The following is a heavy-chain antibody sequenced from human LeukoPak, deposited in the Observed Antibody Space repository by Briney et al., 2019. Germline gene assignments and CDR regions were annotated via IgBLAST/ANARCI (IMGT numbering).Heavy chain of an antibody. CDR1: GFTFSSYG. J-gene: IGHJ4*02. CDR3: ANRGDDSSGYYYEMGYYFDY. D-gene: IGHD3-22*01. CDR2: ISYDGSNK. V-gene: IGHV3-30*18. Sequence: QPGGSLRLSCAASGFTFSSYGMHWVRQAPGKGLEWVAVISYDGSNKYYADSVKGRFTISRDNSKNTLYLQMNSLRAEDTAVYYCANRGDDSSGYYYEMGYYFDYWGQGTLVTVSS.